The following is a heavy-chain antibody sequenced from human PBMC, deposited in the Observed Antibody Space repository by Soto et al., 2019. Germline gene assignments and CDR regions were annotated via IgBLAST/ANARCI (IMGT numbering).Heavy chain of an antibody. CDR2: ISNDGSNK. V-gene: IGHV3-30*03. CDR1: GLTFNTYA. J-gene: IGHJ1*01. Sequence: QVQLVESGGCVGQPGTALRLSCAASGLTFNTYAMNWILLAPGKGLEGVAVISNDGSNKYYSDSVKGRFTISRDNSKNTVYLQMTSMRGEDKGVYYCARGRGDCSESSCSYFDYFQHWGQGALVIVSS. CDR3: ARGRGDCSESSCSYFDYFQH. D-gene: IGHD2-2*01.